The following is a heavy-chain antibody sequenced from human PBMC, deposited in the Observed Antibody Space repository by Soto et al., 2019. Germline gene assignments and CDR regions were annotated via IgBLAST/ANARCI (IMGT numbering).Heavy chain of an antibody. CDR1: GGTFSSYA. D-gene: IGHD4-4*01. Sequence: SVKVSCKASGGTFSSYAISWVRQAPGQGLEWMGGIIPIFGTANYAQKFQGRVTITADESTSTAYMELSSLRSEDTAVYYCARGGMTTLFSPFYSWGQGTPVTVS. J-gene: IGHJ5*02. CDR3: ARGGMTTLFSPFYS. V-gene: IGHV1-69*13. CDR2: IIPIFGTA.